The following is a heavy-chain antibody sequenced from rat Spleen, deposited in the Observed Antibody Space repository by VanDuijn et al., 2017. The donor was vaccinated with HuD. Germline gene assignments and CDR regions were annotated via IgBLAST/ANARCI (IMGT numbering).Heavy chain of an antibody. V-gene: IGHV6-6*01. Sequence: EVQVLESGGGLVQPGNSLKLSCATSGFTFSTAWMYWYRQFPEKRLEWVARIKAKSNSYATDYTESVKGRFTISRDDSKSSIYLQMNNLKEEDTAIYYCATEGPFAYWGQGTLVTVSS. D-gene: IGHD1-11*01. J-gene: IGHJ3*01. CDR3: ATEGPFAY. CDR2: IKAKSNSYAT. CDR1: GFTFSTAW.